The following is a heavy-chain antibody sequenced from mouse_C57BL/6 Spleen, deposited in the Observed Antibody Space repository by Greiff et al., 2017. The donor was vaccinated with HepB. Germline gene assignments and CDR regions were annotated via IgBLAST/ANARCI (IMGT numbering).Heavy chain of an antibody. CDR1: GYTFTSYD. J-gene: IGHJ3*01. CDR3: ASSHGAY. Sequence: ESGPELVKPGASVKLSCKASGYTFTSYDINWVKQRPGQGLEWIGWIYPRDGSTKYNEKFKGKATLTVDTSSSTAYMELHSLTSEDSAVYFCASSHGAYWGQGTLVTVSA. CDR2: IYPRDGST. V-gene: IGHV1-85*01.